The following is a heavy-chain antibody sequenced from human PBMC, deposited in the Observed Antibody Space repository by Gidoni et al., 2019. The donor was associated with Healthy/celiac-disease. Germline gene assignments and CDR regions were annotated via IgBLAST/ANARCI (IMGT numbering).Heavy chain of an antibody. CDR1: GFTFGSYA. D-gene: IGHD6-6*01. Sequence: EVQLLESGGGLVQPGGSLRLSCAASGFTFGSYAMSWVRQAPGKGLEWVSAISGSGGSTYYADSVKGRFTISRDNSKNTLYLQMNSLRAEDTAVYYCAKALVGSSSSPYYGMDVWGQGTTVTVSS. V-gene: IGHV3-23*01. J-gene: IGHJ6*02. CDR2: ISGSGGST. CDR3: AKALVGSSSSPYYGMDV.